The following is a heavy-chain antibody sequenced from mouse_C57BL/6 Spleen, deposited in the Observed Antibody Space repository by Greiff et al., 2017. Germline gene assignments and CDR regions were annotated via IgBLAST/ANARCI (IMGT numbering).Heavy chain of an antibody. CDR1: GYTFTDYE. V-gene: IGHV1-15*01. D-gene: IGHD1-1*01. CDR3: TPGVLTAY. Sequence: QVQLQQSGAELVRPGASVTLSCKASGYTFTDYEMHWVKQTPVHGLEWIGAIDPETGGTAYNQKFKGKAILTAGKSSSTAYMELRSLTSEDSAVYYCTPGVLTAYWGQGTLVTVSA. J-gene: IGHJ3*01. CDR2: IDPETGGT.